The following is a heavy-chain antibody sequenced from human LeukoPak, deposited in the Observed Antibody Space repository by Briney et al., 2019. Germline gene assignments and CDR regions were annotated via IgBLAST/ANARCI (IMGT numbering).Heavy chain of an antibody. CDR1: GGSISSSSYY. J-gene: IGHJ4*02. CDR3: ARAPYGSGSYPLPNFDY. D-gene: IGHD3-10*01. V-gene: IGHV4-39*07. CDR2: IYYSGST. Sequence: SETLSLTCTVSGGSISSSSYYWGCIRQPPGKGLEWIGSIYYSGSTYYNPSLKSRVTISVDTSKNQFSLKLSSVTAADTAVYYCARAPYGSGSYPLPNFDYWGQGTLVTVSS.